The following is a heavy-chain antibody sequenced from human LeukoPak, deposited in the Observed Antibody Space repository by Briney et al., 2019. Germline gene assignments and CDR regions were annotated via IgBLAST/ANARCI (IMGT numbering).Heavy chain of an antibody. CDR2: ISSSSSHM. V-gene: IGHV3-21*01. D-gene: IGHD6-6*01. Sequence: GGSLRLSCAASGFTFNNYNMNWVRQAPGKGLEWVSCISSSSSHMYYADSVEGRFTISRDNAKNSLYLQMNSLRAEDTAVYYCARDRVSSIAAPLDYWGQGTLVTVSS. CDR1: GFTFNNYN. CDR3: ARDRVSSIAAPLDY. J-gene: IGHJ4*02.